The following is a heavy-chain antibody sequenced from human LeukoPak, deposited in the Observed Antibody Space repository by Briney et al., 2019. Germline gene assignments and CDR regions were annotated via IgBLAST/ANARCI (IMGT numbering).Heavy chain of an antibody. Sequence: SETLSLTCAVYGGSFSGYYWSWIRQPPGKGLEWIGEINHSGSTNYNPSLKSRVTISVDTSKNQFSLKLSSVTAADTAVYYCARGSDIVVVVAATASSNWFDPWGQGTLVTVSS. CDR1: GGSFSGYY. CDR3: ARGSDIVVVVAATASSNWFDP. V-gene: IGHV4-34*01. CDR2: INHSGST. D-gene: IGHD2-15*01. J-gene: IGHJ5*02.